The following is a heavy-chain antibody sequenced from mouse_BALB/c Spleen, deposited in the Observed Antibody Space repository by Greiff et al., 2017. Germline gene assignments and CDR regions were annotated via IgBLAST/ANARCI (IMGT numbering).Heavy chain of an antibody. CDR1: GYTFTSYY. V-gene: IGHV1S81*02. Sequence: VQLQQPGAELVKPGASVKLSCKASGYTFTSYYMYWVKQRPGQGLEWIGGINPSNGGTNFNEKFKSKATLTVDKSSSTAYMQLSSLTSEDSAVYYCTKLGDYYAMDYWGQGTSVTVSS. CDR2: INPSNGGT. CDR3: TKLGDYYAMDY. D-gene: IGHD4-1*01. J-gene: IGHJ4*01.